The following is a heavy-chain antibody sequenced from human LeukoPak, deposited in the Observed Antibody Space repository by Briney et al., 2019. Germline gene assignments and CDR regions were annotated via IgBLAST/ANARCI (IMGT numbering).Heavy chain of an antibody. Sequence: GGSLRLSCAASGFTFSSYWMSWVRQAPGKGLEWVANIKQDGSEKYYVDSVKGRFTISRDNAKNSLYLQMKSLRAEDTAVYYCASTKNYGGNPSDYWGQGTLVTVSS. CDR1: GFTFSSYW. CDR2: IKQDGSEK. V-gene: IGHV3-7*01. CDR3: ASTKNYGGNPSDY. J-gene: IGHJ4*02. D-gene: IGHD4-23*01.